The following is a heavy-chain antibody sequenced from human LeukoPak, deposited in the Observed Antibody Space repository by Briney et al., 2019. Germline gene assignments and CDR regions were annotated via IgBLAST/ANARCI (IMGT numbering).Heavy chain of an antibody. V-gene: IGHV3-23*01. CDR1: GFTFTSHA. Sequence: GGSLRLSCAASGFTFTSHAMSWVRQTPGKGLDWVSSISGSGVTTYYADSVKGRFTISRDNSKNTLYLQMNSLRAGDTATYFCAKDQLTTVTTSFDYWGQGTLVTVSS. CDR2: ISGSGVTT. D-gene: IGHD4-11*01. J-gene: IGHJ4*02. CDR3: AKDQLTTVTTSFDY.